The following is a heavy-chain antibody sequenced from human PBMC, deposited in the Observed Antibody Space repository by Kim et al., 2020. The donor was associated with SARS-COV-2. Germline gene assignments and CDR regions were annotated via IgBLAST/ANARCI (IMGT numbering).Heavy chain of an antibody. CDR1: GFTFSSYG. D-gene: IGHD3-9*01. V-gene: IGHV3-33*01. CDR3: ARNYDMWTGYTYGMDV. J-gene: IGHJ6*02. CDR2: IWYDGSDK. Sequence: GGSLRLSCAASGFTFSSYGMHWVRQAPGKGLEWVAVIWYDGSDKHYADSVKGRFTISRDNSKNTLYLQMNSLRAEDTAVYYCARNYDMWTGYTYGMDVWGQGTPVIVSS.